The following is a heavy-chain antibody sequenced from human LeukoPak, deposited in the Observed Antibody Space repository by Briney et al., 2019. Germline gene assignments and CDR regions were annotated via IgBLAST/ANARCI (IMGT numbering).Heavy chain of an antibody. V-gene: IGHV3-21*01. D-gene: IGHD3-3*01. CDR3: AGGPGFLIDC. J-gene: IGHJ4*02. Sequence: GGSLRLSCAASGFTFSSYSMNRVRQAPGKGLEWVSSISSSSSYIYYADSVKGRFTISRDNAKNSLYLQMDGLRAEDTAVYYCAGGPGFLIDCWGQGSLVTVSS. CDR2: ISSSSSYI. CDR1: GFTFSSYS.